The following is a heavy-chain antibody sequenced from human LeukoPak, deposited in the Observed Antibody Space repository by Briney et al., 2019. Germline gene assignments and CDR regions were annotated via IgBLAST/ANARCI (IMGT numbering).Heavy chain of an antibody. Sequence: SETLSLTCTVSGGSFSSSDYYWGWIRQPPGKGLEWNGSIYYSGTTYYNPSLKSRVTISVDTSKKQFSLKLSSVTAADTAVYYCARGSRITIFGVVRGYYMDVWGKGTTVTVSS. V-gene: IGHV4-39*01. CDR2: IYYSGTT. CDR3: ARGSRITIFGVVRGYYMDV. D-gene: IGHD3-3*01. CDR1: GGSFSSSDYY. J-gene: IGHJ6*03.